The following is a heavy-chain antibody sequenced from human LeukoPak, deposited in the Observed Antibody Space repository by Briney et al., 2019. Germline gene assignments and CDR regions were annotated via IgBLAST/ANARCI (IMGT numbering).Heavy chain of an antibody. Sequence: PSETLSLTCTVSGASISIGSYYWSWLRQPPGKGLEWIGYFHYSRSTNYNPSLKSRVAISIDTSKNQFALKLSSVTAADTAVYYCARAVFAFDIWGQGTMVAVS. J-gene: IGHJ3*02. CDR1: GASISIGSYY. CDR3: ARAVFAFDI. D-gene: IGHD3-16*01. V-gene: IGHV4-61*01. CDR2: FHYSRST.